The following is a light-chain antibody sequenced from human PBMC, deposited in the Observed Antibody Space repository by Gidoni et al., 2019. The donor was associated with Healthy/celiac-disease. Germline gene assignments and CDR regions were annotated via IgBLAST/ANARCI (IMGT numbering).Light chain of an antibody. V-gene: IGKV4-1*01. J-gene: IGKJ2*01. CDR1: QSVLYSSNNKNY. CDR3: QQYYSTPPYT. CDR2: WAS. Sequence: DIVMTQSPDSLAVSLGETATINCKSSQSVLYSSNNKNYLAWYQQKPGQPPTLLIYWASTRESGVPDRFSGSGSGTDFTLTISSLQAEDVAVYYCQQYYSTPPYTFGQGTKLEIK.